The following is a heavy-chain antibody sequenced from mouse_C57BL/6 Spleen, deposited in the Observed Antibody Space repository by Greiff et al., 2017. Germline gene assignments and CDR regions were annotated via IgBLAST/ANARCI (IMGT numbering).Heavy chain of an antibody. V-gene: IGHV1-54*01. Sequence: LVESGAELVRPGTSVKVSCKASGYAFTNYLIEWVKQRPGQGLEWIGVINPGSGGTNYNEKFKGKATLTADKSSSTAYMQLSSLTSEDSAVYFCARSAWSSYDYWGQGTTRTVSS. CDR3: ARSAWSSYDY. J-gene: IGHJ2*01. CDR2: INPGSGGT. CDR1: GYAFTNYL. D-gene: IGHD1-1*01.